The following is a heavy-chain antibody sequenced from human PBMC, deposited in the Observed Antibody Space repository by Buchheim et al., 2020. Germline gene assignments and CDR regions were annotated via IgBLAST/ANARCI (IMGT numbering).Heavy chain of an antibody. CDR3: AKDSSQYSSSWDNDY. Sequence: QVQLVESGGGEVQPGRSLRLFCAASGFTVISYGRHWGSQAPGKGLEWVAVISYDGSNKYYADSVKGRFTISRDNSKNSLYLQMNSLRAEDTALYYCAKDSSQYSSSWDNDYWGKGTL. J-gene: IGHJ4*02. D-gene: IGHD6-13*01. CDR2: ISYDGSNK. CDR1: GFTVISYG. V-gene: IGHV3-30*18.